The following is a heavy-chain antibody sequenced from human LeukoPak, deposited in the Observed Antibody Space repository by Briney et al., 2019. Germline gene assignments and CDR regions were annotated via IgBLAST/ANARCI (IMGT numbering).Heavy chain of an antibody. D-gene: IGHD1-26*01. CDR1: GFTFGSYG. J-gene: IGHJ4*02. V-gene: IGHV3-30*18. Sequence: TGGSLRLSCAASGFTFGSYGMHWVRQAPGKGLEWVAVISYDGSNKYYADSVKGRFTISRDNSQNTLYLQMNSLRAEDTAVYYCAKGSEGAINDYWGQGTLVTVSS. CDR2: ISYDGSNK. CDR3: AKGSEGAINDY.